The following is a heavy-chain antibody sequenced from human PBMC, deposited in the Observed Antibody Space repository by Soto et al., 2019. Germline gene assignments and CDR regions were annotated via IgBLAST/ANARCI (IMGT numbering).Heavy chain of an antibody. CDR3: ALSSGFFVKSLLKL. Sequence: SETLSLTCDVSGDSISSINWWIWVRQPPGKGLQWIGEVYHTGTTNYNPSLKSRVTISVDKSQNHFSLNVTSVTAADTAVYYCALSSGFFVKSLLKLWGQGALVIFSS. D-gene: IGHD3-3*01. V-gene: IGHV4-4*02. CDR2: VYHTGTT. J-gene: IGHJ4*01. CDR1: GDSISSINW.